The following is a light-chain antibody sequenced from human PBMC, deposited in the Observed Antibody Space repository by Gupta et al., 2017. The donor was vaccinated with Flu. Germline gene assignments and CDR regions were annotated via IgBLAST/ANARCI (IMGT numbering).Light chain of an antibody. V-gene: IGLV2-14*01. CDR2: EVT. Sequence: NYVSWFQQHPGEVPKLMIYEVTSRPSGVSIRFSRSKSGITAYPTISGLQTEDEADYFYSAFTSSNTWVFGGGTKLTVL. CDR1: NY. J-gene: IGLJ3*02. CDR3: SAFTSSNTWV.